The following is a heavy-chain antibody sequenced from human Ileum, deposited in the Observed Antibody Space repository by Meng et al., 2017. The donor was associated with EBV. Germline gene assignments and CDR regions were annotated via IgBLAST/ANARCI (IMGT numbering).Heavy chain of an antibody. J-gene: IGHJ5*02. V-gene: IGHV3-53*01. Sequence: EVQLVGSGGGLCQPGGSLRLSCAASGFTVSSSYMSWVRQAPGKGLELVSVIYSDGRTYYADTVKGRFTISRDSSKSTLFLQMNSLRVEDTAVYYCARWDARFDAWGQGTLVTVSS. CDR1: GFTVSSSY. CDR2: IYSDGRT. CDR3: ARWDARFDA. D-gene: IGHD1-26*01.